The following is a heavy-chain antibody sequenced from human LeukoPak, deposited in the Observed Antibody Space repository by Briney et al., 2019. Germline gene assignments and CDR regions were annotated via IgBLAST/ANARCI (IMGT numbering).Heavy chain of an antibody. J-gene: IGHJ4*02. CDR1: GFTFSDYW. CDR3: ARVAGSGWFDY. CDR2: INQDGSEK. Sequence: GGSLRLSCAASGFTFSDYWMTWVRQAPGKGLEWLANINQDGSEKYYVDSVKGRFTISRDDAKNSLYLQMNSLRAEDTAVYYCARVAGSGWFDYWGQGTLVTVSS. V-gene: IGHV3-7*01. D-gene: IGHD6-19*01.